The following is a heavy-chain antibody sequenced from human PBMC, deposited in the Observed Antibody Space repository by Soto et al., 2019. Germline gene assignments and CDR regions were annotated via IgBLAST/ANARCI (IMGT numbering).Heavy chain of an antibody. CDR2: IYYSGST. CDR1: GGSISSGDYY. D-gene: IGHD1-20*01. J-gene: IGHJ4*02. Sequence: QVQLQESGPGLVKPSQTLSLTCTVSGGSISSGDYYWSWIRQPPGKGLEWIGYIYYSGSTYYNPSRKRRVTISGDTSKNQFSLKLSSVTAADTAVYYCARGRITGTRWRGKGDYFDYWGQGTLVTVSS. V-gene: IGHV4-30-4*01. CDR3: ARGRITGTRWRGKGDYFDY.